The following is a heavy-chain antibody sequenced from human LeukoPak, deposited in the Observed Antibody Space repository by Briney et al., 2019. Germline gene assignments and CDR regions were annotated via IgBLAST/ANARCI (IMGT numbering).Heavy chain of an antibody. V-gene: IGHV4-59*08. J-gene: IGHJ5*01. CDR3: ARHPLGYCSSASCYAWFDS. CDR2: IYYSGST. D-gene: IGHD2-2*01. CDR1: GGSISSYY. Sequence: PSETLSLTCTVSGGSISSYYWSWIRRPPGKGLEWIGYIYYSGSTNYNPSLKSRVTISVDTSKNQFPLKLSSVTAADTAVYYCARHPLGYCSSASCYAWFDSWGQGTLVTVSS.